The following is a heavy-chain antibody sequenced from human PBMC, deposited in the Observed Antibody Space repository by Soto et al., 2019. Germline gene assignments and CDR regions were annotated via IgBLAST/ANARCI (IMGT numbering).Heavy chain of an antibody. J-gene: IGHJ3*01. CDR1: GYQFTTFW. D-gene: IGHD2-15*01. CDR3: ARPASGGSRDAFDV. V-gene: IGHV5-10-1*01. Sequence: GESLKISCKASGYQFTTFWLNWVRQTPGKGLEWLGRIDPTDSFTNYSPPFKGHVTISVDRSISTAYLQWNSLQASDTAIYYCARPASGGSRDAFDVWGQGTTVTVSS. CDR2: IDPTDSFT.